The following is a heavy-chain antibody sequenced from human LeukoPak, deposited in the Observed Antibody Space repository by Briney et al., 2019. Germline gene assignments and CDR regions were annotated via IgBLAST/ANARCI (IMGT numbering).Heavy chain of an antibody. CDR3: ARDRGGGHMDV. J-gene: IGHJ6*03. CDR2: ISSSGSTI. V-gene: IGHV3-48*03. CDR1: GFTFSSYE. D-gene: IGHD2-15*01. Sequence: GGSLRLSCAASGFTFSSYEMNWVRQAPGKGLEWVSYISSSGSTIYYADSVKGRFTISRDNAKNPLYLQMNSLRAGDTAVYYCARDRGGGHMDVWGKGTTVTISS.